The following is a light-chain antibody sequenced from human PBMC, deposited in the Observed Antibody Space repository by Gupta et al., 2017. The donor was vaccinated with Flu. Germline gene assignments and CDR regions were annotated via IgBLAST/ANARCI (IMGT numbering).Light chain of an antibody. V-gene: IGKV3-15*01. CDR3: QRYKDWPPYS. J-gene: IGKJ2*03. CDR2: GAS. CDR1: QSVSSN. Sequence: ELVMTQPPATLSVSPGERATLSCSASQSVSSNLAWYQQKPGQAPRLLIYGASTRATGIPVRFSGSGSGSEFTLTISSLQSEDFAVDFCQRYKDWPPYSFGQGTKLEIK.